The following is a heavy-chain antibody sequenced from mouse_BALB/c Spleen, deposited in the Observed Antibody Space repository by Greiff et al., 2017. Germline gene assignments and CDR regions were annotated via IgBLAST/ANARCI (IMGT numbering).Heavy chain of an antibody. CDR1: GYSITSGYY. V-gene: IGHV3-6*02. J-gene: IGHJ2*01. CDR2: ISYDGSN. Sequence: EVKLMESGPGLVKPSQSLSLTCSVTGYSITSGYYWNWIRQFPGNKLEWMGYISYDGSNNYNPSLKNRISITRDTSKNQFFLKLNSVTTEDTATYYCARAWDFDYWGQGTTLTVSS. CDR3: ARAWDFDY. D-gene: IGHD4-1*01.